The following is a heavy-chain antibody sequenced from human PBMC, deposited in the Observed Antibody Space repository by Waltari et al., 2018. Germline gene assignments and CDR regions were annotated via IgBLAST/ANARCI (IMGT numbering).Heavy chain of an antibody. J-gene: IGHJ5*02. CDR3: AGDRVFGVVTPFDP. D-gene: IGHD3-3*01. Sequence: QVQLQESGPGLVKPSETLSLTCTVSGGSISSYYWSWIRQPAGKGLEWIGRIYTSGSTNYNPSLKSRVTMSVDTSKNQFSLKLSSVTAADTAVYYCAGDRVFGVVTPFDPWGQGTLVTVSS. V-gene: IGHV4-4*07. CDR1: GGSISSYY. CDR2: IYTSGST.